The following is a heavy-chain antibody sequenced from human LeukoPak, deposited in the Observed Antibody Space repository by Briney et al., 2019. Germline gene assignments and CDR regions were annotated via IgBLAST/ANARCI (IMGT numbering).Heavy chain of an antibody. CDR2: IYPGDSDS. CDR3: ARVLGATDAFDI. D-gene: IGHD1-26*01. Sequence: LGESLKISRKSSGYSLTSYWIGWVRQRSGKGLEGMGIIYPGDSDSRYSPPFQGQVTISADKSISTAYLQWSSLKASDTAMYYCARVLGATDAFDIWGQGTMVTVSS. V-gene: IGHV5-51*01. J-gene: IGHJ3*02. CDR1: GYSLTSYW.